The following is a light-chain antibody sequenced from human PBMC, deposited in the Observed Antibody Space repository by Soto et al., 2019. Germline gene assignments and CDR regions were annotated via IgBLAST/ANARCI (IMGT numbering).Light chain of an antibody. CDR2: GAS. CDR1: QSVSSN. J-gene: IGKJ1*01. CDR3: QQYNNWPRGT. Sequence: EIVMTHSPATLSVSPGERATLSCRASQSVSSNLAWYQQKPGQAPRLLMYGASTRATGIPARFSGSGSGTEFTLTISSLQSEDFAVYYCQQYNNWPRGTFGQGTKVDIK. V-gene: IGKV3-15*01.